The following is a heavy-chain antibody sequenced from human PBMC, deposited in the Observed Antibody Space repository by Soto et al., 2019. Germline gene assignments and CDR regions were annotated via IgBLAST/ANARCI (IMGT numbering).Heavy chain of an antibody. CDR1: GFTFSSYA. V-gene: IGHV3-23*01. J-gene: IGHJ3*02. CDR2: ISGSGGST. Sequence: EVQLLESGGGLVQPGGSLRLSCAASGFTFSSYAMSWVRQAPGKGLEWVSAISGSGGSTYYADSVKGRFTISRDNSKNTLYLQMNSLRADDTAVYYCTKRGMYYYGSGSYFNAFDIWGQGTMVTVSS. D-gene: IGHD3-10*01. CDR3: TKRGMYYYGSGSYFNAFDI.